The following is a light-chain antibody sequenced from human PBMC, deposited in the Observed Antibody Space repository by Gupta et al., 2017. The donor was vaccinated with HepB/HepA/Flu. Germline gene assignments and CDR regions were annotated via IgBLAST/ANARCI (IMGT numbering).Light chain of an antibody. CDR3: MQALQTPPFT. Sequence: DIGMTQSPLSLHVTPGEPASISCRSSQSLLHSNGYNYLDWYLQKPGQSPQLLIYLGSNRASGVPDRLSGSGSGTDYTLKIIRVEAEDVGVYYCMQALQTPPFTFGPGTKVDIK. J-gene: IGKJ3*01. CDR2: LGS. CDR1: QSLLHSNGYNY. V-gene: IGKV2-28*01.